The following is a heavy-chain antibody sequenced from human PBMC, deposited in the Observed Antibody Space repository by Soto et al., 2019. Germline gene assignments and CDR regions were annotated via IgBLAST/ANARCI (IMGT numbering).Heavy chain of an antibody. J-gene: IGHJ4*02. D-gene: IGHD6-13*01. CDR1: GFTFSNIW. Sequence: EVQLVESGGGLVKPGGSLRLSCTASGFTFSNIWINWVRQAPGEGLEWVGRIKSKAGGGTADYGAPVNGRFTISRDDSKNTAFLEMNSLKPEDTATYYCTTDKGVPDPHTNIWYSVGFDWWGQGTLVTVSS. CDR2: IKSKAGGGTA. V-gene: IGHV3-15*07. CDR3: TTDKGVPDPHTNIWYSVGFDW.